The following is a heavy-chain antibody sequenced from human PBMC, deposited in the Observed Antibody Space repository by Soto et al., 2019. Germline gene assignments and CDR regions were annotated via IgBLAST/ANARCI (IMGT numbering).Heavy chain of an antibody. J-gene: IGHJ3*02. V-gene: IGHV1-8*02. CDR1: GYTFTSYA. CDR3: ARTKPNYYGSGDDAFDI. D-gene: IGHD3-10*01. Sequence: ASVKVSCKASGYTFTSYAMNWVRQATGQGFEWMGWMNPNSGNTGYAQKFQGRVTMTRNTSISTAYMELSSLRSEDTAVYYCARTKPNYYGSGDDAFDIWGQGTMVTVSS. CDR2: MNPNSGNT.